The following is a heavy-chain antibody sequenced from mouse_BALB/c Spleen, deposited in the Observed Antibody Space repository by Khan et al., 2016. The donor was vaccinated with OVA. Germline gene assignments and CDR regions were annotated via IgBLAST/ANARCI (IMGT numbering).Heavy chain of an antibody. D-gene: IGHD4-1*01. CDR1: GYSITSDYA. J-gene: IGHJ3*01. CDR2: LSYSGST. Sequence: EVQLQESGPGLVKPSQSLSLTCSVAGYSITSDYAWNWIRQFPGNKLEWMGYLSYSGSTSYNPSLKSRISITRDTSKNQFFLQLNSVTTEDTATYYCAILGPGFTYWGQGTLVTVSA. CDR3: AILGPGFTY. V-gene: IGHV3-2*02.